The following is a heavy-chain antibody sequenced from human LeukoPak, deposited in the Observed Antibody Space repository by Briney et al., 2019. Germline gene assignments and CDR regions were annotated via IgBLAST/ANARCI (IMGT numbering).Heavy chain of an antibody. Sequence: PSETLSLTCTVSGGSITTYFWSWIRQPPGKGLEWIAYIYYSGSINYNPSLKSRVTISVDTSKNQFSLKLSSVTAADTAVYYCARTTRYYDSSGCFDFWGQGTLVTVSS. CDR2: IYYSGSI. CDR1: GGSITTYF. V-gene: IGHV4-59*08. D-gene: IGHD3-22*01. CDR3: ARTTRYYDSSGCFDF. J-gene: IGHJ4*02.